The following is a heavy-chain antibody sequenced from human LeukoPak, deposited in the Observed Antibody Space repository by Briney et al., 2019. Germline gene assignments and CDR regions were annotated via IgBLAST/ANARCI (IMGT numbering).Heavy chain of an antibody. CDR1: GGSISSSSYY. V-gene: IGHV4-39*07. D-gene: IGHD1-1*01. Sequence: SETLSLTCTVSGGSISSSSYYWGWIRQPPGKGLEWIGSIYYSGSTYYNPSLKSRVTVSVDTSKNQFSLKLSSVTAADTAVYYCAAFLLQQINVFDIWGQGTLVTVSS. CDR2: IYYSGST. CDR3: AAFLLQQINVFDI. J-gene: IGHJ3*02.